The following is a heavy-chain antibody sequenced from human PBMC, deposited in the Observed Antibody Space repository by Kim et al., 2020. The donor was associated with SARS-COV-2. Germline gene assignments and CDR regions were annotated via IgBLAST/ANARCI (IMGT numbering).Heavy chain of an antibody. D-gene: IGHD3-16*01. CDR1: GGSMRWGNYY. J-gene: IGHJ1*01. V-gene: IGHV4-31*03. CDR2: TFYSGTT. Sequence: SETLSLTCTVSGGSMRWGNYYWTWIRQRPGKGLEWIGYTFYSGTTDYSPSLRSRATISVDTSKNQFSLKLTSVTAADTAGNNGTRGPFLWGPGTLVTVS. CDR3: TRGPFL.